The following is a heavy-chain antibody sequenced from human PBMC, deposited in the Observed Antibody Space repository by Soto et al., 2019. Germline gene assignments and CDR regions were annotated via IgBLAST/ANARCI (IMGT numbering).Heavy chain of an antibody. CDR3: AKETGRYDYWSGYYYYYGMDV. CDR2: LSYDGNNK. V-gene: IGHV3-30*18. D-gene: IGHD3-3*01. Sequence: AGGSLRLSCAASEFTFSAFGMHWVRQAPGKGLEWVAVLSYDGNNKHYADSVKGRFTISRDNSKNTLYLQMNSLRAEDTAVYYCAKETGRYDYWSGYYYYYGMDVWGQGTTVTVSS. J-gene: IGHJ6*02. CDR1: EFTFSAFG.